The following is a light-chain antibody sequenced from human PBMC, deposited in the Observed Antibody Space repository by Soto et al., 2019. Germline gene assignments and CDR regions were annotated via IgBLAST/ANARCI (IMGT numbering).Light chain of an antibody. CDR2: EVS. CDR3: CSHSSSNSFV. CDR1: NSDVGAYNR. V-gene: IGLV2-18*02. Sequence: QSVLTQPPSVSGSPGQSVTISCTGTNSDVGAYNRVSWYQQSPGTAPKLMIYEVSDRPSGVPDRFSGSKSGNTASLTISGLQAEDEADYYCCSHSSSNSFVFGTGTKVTVL. J-gene: IGLJ1*01.